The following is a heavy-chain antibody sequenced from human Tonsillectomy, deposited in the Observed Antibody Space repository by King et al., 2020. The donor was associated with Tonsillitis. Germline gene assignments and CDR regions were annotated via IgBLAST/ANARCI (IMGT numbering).Heavy chain of an antibody. D-gene: IGHD4-17*01. Sequence: VQLVESGGGVVQPGRSLRLSCATSGFTLSKYAMHWVRQAPGKGLEWGADISYDGSDKYYADSVKGRFTISRDNSNNTLYLQMNSLRAEDTAVYYCARRDGALDYYYYGLDVWGQGTTVTVSS. J-gene: IGHJ6*02. CDR2: ISYDGSDK. CDR1: GFTLSKYA. V-gene: IGHV3-30-3*01. CDR3: ARRDGALDYYYYGLDV.